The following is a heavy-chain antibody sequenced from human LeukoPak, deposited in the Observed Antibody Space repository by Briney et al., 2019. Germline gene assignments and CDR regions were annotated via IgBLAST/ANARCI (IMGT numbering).Heavy chain of an antibody. D-gene: IGHD4-17*01. J-gene: IGHJ4*02. CDR1: GFTFSSFT. Sequence: GGSLRLSCVTSGFTFSSFTMNWVRQAPGKGLQWLSYINTNSDAIYYAASVKGRFTISRDNAKNSLYLQMDNLRADDTAVYYCARDYGVAEFDYWGQGTLVTVSS. V-gene: IGHV3-48*04. CDR3: ARDYGVAEFDY. CDR2: INTNSDAI.